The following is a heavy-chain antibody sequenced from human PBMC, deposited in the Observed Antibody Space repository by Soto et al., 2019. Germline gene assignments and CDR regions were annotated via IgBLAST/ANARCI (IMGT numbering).Heavy chain of an antibody. CDR1: GGSFSGYY. J-gene: IGHJ4*02. CDR2: INHSGST. Sequence: PSETLSLTCAVYGGSFSGYYWSWIRQPPGKGLEWIGEINHSGSTNYNPSLKSRVTISVDTSKNQFSLKLSSVTAADTAVYYCARSSPYRSSFHDFDYWGQGTLVTVSS. D-gene: IGHD6-6*01. CDR3: ARSSPYRSSFHDFDY. V-gene: IGHV4-34*01.